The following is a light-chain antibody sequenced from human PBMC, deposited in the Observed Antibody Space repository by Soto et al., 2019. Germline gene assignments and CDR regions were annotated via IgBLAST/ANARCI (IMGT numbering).Light chain of an antibody. J-gene: IGLJ1*01. CDR3: SSYTASAPFYV. Sequence: QSLLTQPASVSGSPGQSITISCTGARTDADGHDYVSWYQQHPGQAPKLMIFDVHNRPSGVSSRFSGSKSGDTASLTISGLQAEDDGDYYCSSYTASAPFYVFGTGTKVTVL. V-gene: IGLV2-14*03. CDR1: RTDADGHDY. CDR2: DVH.